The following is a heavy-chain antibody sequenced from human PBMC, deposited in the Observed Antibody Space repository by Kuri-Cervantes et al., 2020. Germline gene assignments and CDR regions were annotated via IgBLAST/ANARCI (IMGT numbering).Heavy chain of an antibody. Sequence: GESLKISCAASGFTFSSYSMNWVRQAPGKGLEWVANIKQDGSEKYYVDSVKGRFTISRDNAKNSLYLQMNSLKDEDTAVYYCASGYQLLSRGWFDPWGQGTLVTVSS. D-gene: IGHD2-2*01. CDR3: ASGYQLLSRGWFDP. CDR2: IKQDGSEK. J-gene: IGHJ5*02. CDR1: GFTFSSYS. V-gene: IGHV3-7*01.